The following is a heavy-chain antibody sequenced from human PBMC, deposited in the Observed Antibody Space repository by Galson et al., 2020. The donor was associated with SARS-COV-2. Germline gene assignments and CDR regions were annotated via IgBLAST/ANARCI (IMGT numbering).Heavy chain of an antibody. Sequence: GGSLRLSCVASGFNFTNAWMSWVRQAPGKGLEWVGRIKSKTSGGATDYAAPVKDRFTILRDDSRNMLFLQINSLKIEDTALYYCRGGSGADFWGQGTLVTVSS. D-gene: IGHD2-15*01. J-gene: IGHJ4*02. CDR3: RGGSGADF. CDR1: GFNFTNAW. V-gene: IGHV3-15*05. CDR2: IKSKTSGGAT.